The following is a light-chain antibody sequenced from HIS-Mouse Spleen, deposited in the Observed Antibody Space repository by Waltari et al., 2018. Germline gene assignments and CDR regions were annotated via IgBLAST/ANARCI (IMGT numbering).Light chain of an antibody. CDR2: EVS. Sequence: SVSGSPGQSITISCTGTSSDVGGYNYVSWYQQHPGKAPKLMVYEVSNRPSGVSNRFSGSKSGNTASLTISGLQAEDEADYYCSSYTSSSSWVFGGGTKLTVL. CDR1: SSDVGGYNY. V-gene: IGLV2-14*01. CDR3: SSYTSSSSWV. J-gene: IGLJ3*02.